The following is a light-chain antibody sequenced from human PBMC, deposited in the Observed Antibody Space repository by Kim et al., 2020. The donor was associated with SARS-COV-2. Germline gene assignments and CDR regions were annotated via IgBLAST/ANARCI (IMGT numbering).Light chain of an antibody. CDR1: SSDVGSYNR. CDR3: YSFTSSTTWV. CDR2: EVS. V-gene: IGLV2-18*02. Sequence: QSALTQPPSVSGSPGQSVTISCTGTSSDVGSYNRVSWYQKPPGPAPKLMIYEVSNRPSGVPDRFSGSKSGNTASLTISGLQAADEAVYYCYSFTSSTTWVFGGGTKLTVL. J-gene: IGLJ3*02.